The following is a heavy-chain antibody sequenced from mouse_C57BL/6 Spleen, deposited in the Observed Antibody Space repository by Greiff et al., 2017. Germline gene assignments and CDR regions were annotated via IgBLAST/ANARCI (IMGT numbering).Heavy chain of an antibody. Sequence: QVQLQQPGAELVKPGASVKLSCKASGYTFTSYWMHWVKQRPGQGLAWIGMIHPNSGSTNYNEKFKSKATLTVDKSSSTAYMQLSSLTSEDSAVYYCARSRPDAMDYWGQGTSVTVSS. CDR2: IHPNSGST. CDR1: GYTFTSYW. CDR3: ARSRPDAMDY. J-gene: IGHJ4*01. V-gene: IGHV1-64*01.